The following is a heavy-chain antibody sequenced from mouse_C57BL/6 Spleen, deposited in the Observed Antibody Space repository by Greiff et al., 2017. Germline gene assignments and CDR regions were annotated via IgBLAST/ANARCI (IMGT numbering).Heavy chain of an antibody. Sequence: QVQLQQPGTELVKPGASGYTFTSYWMHWVKQRPGQGLEWIGNINPSNGGTNYNEKFKSKATLTVDKSSSTAYMQLSSLTSEDSAVYYCARGVANWALDYWGQGTTLTVSS. J-gene: IGHJ2*01. CDR3: ARGVANWALDY. D-gene: IGHD4-1*01. CDR1: GYTFTSYW. CDR2: INPSNGGT. V-gene: IGHV1-53*01.